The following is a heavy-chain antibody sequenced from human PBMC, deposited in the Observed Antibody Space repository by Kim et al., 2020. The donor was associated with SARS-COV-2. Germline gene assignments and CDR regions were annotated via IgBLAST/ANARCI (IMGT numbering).Heavy chain of an antibody. CDR2: INHSGST. CDR3: ARGVFIPYYYYYMDV. J-gene: IGHJ6*03. CDR1: GGSFSGYY. Sequence: SETLSLTCAVYGGSFSGYYWSWIRQPPGKGLEWIGEINHSGSTNYNPSLKSRVTISVDTSKNQFSLKLSSVTAADTAVYYCARGVFIPYYYYYMDVWGKGTTVTVSS. V-gene: IGHV4-34*01.